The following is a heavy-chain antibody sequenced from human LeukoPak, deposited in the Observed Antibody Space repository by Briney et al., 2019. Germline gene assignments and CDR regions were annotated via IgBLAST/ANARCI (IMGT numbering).Heavy chain of an antibody. CDR3: AKDQDPYYYDSSGYYAFDY. D-gene: IGHD3-22*01. CDR2: ISGSGGST. V-gene: IGHV3-23*01. J-gene: IGHJ4*02. CDR1: GFTLSDYA. Sequence: PGGSLRLSCVASGFTLSDYAMSWVRQAPGKGLEWVSAISGSGGSTYYADSVKGRFTISRDNSKNTLYLQMNSLRAEDTAVYYCAKDQDPYYYDSSGYYAFDYWGQGTLVTVSS.